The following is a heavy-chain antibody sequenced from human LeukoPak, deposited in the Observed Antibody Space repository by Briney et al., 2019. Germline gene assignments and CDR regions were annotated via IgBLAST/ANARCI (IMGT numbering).Heavy chain of an antibody. D-gene: IGHD2-21*02. CDR1: GFTFSIYA. CDR2: ISSGGSS. V-gene: IGHV3-23*01. J-gene: IGHJ4*02. CDR3: AKESMMTDYYFDY. Sequence: GGSLRLSCAASGFTFSIYAMSWVRQAPGKGLEWVSGISSGGSSYYADSVKGRFTISRDNSKNTLYLQMNSLRVEDTAVYYCAKESMMTDYYFDYWGQGTLVTVSS.